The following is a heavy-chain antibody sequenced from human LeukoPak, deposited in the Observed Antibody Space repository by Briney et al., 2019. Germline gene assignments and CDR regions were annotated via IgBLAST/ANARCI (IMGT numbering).Heavy chain of an antibody. D-gene: IGHD2-2*02. CDR1: GGTFISYT. CDR2: IIPILGIA. Sequence: SVKVSCKASGGTFISYTISWVRQAPGQGLEWMRRIIPILGIANYAQKFQGRVTITADKSTSTAYMELSSLRSEDTAVYYCARGYCSSTSCYMSAFDIWGQGTMVTVSS. CDR3: ARGYCSSTSCYMSAFDI. J-gene: IGHJ3*02. V-gene: IGHV1-69*02.